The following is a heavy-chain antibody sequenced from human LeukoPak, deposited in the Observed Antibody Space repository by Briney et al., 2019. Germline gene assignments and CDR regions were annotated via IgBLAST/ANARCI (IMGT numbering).Heavy chain of an antibody. Sequence: SETLSLTCAVYGGSFSGYYWSWIRQHPGKGLEWIGYIYYSGTTYYNPSLESRVTMSVDTSKNQFSLKLSSVTAADTAVYYCARYRDSGGRLAFDIWGQGTMATVSS. CDR3: ARYRDSGGRLAFDI. J-gene: IGHJ3*02. CDR2: IYYSGTT. D-gene: IGHD2-15*01. V-gene: IGHV4-31*11. CDR1: GGSFSGYY.